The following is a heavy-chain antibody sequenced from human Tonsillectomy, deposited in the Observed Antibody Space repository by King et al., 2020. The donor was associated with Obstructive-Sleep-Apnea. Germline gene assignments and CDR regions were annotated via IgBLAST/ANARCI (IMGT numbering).Heavy chain of an antibody. CDR3: ARDRRKGGLLWFGEPKEFDY. CDR2: INTNTGNP. CDR1: GYTFTSYA. V-gene: IGHV7-4-1*02. J-gene: IGHJ4*02. D-gene: IGHD3-10*01. Sequence: QLVQSGSELKKPGASVKVSCKASGYTFTSYAMNWVRQAPGQGLEWMGWINTNTGNPTYAQGFTGRFFFSLDTSVSTAYLQISSLKAEDTAVYYCARDRRKGGLLWFGEPKEFDYWGQGTLVTVSS.